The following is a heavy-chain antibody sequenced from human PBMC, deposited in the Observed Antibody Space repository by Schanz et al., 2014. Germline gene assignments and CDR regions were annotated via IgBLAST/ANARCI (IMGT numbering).Heavy chain of an antibody. J-gene: IGHJ4*02. Sequence: QLQLQESGSGLVKPSQTLSLTCGVSGGSISSGGSSWNWIRLPPGKGLEWIGYIYDGGSTYYNPSLKSRVTISVDTSKNQLSLKLTSVTAADTAVYYCASKARYTYGYDYWGQGTLVTVSS. V-gene: IGHV4-30-2*05. CDR1: GGSISSGGSS. CDR2: IYDGGST. D-gene: IGHD5-18*01. CDR3: ASKARYTYGYDY.